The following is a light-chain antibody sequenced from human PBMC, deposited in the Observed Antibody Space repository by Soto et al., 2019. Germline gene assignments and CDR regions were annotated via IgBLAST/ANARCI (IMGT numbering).Light chain of an antibody. Sequence: EILMTQSPSTLAVSPGGRATLSCRASQTISCTLAWYQQKPGQAPRLLIHGASTRAPGFPARFSGSGSGTDFTLTISSLQSEDFEVYYCQQYDNWPWTFGQGTKVDIK. CDR3: QQYDNWPWT. CDR2: GAS. V-gene: IGKV3-15*01. CDR1: QTISCT. J-gene: IGKJ1*01.